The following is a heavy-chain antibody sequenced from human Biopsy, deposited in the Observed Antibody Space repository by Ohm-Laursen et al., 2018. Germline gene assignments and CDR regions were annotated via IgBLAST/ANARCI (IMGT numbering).Heavy chain of an antibody. CDR3: AKVSPTILSSFDY. D-gene: IGHD3-9*01. Sequence: SLRLSCSASGFTFSTYAISWVRQAPGKGLEWVSSITSSGASTDFADSVKGRFTISRDNSKNTLYLQMNSLRAEDTAVYYCAKVSPTILSSFDYWGQGTLATVSS. J-gene: IGHJ4*02. V-gene: IGHV3-23*01. CDR1: GFTFSTYA. CDR2: ITSSGAST.